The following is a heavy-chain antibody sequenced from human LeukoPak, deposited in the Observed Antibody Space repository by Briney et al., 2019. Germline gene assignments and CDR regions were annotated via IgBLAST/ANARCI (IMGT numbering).Heavy chain of an antibody. V-gene: IGHV4-38-2*02. Sequence: PSETLSLTCTVSGYSTSSGYYWGWIRQPPGKGLEWVGSIYYSGNTYYNPSLKSRVTISVDTSKNQFSLKLSSVTAADTAVYYCARARITMIVVVIGYYFDYWGQGTLVTVSS. CDR2: IYYSGNT. CDR1: GYSTSSGYY. J-gene: IGHJ4*02. D-gene: IGHD3-22*01. CDR3: ARARITMIVVVIGYYFDY.